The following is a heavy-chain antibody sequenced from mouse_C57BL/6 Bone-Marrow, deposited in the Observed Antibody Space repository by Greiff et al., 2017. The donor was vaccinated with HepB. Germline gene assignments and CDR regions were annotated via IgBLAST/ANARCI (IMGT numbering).Heavy chain of an antibody. CDR2: ITHSGET. CDR3: AGAYSNYYAMDY. Sequence: VQRVESGPGLVKPSQSLFLTCSITGFPITSGYYWIWIRQSPGKPLEWMGYITHSGETFYNPSLQSPISITRETSKNQFFLQLNSVTTEDTAMYYCAGAYSNYYAMDYWGQGTSVTVSS. CDR1: GFPITSGYY. D-gene: IGHD2-5*01. V-gene: IGHV12-3*01. J-gene: IGHJ4*01.